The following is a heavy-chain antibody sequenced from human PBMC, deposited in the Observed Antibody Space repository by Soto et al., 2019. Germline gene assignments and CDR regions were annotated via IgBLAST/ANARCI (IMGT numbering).Heavy chain of an antibody. CDR3: ARAGYSSGWYPYGVGDGAFDI. CDR2: IYYSGST. V-gene: IGHV4-59*01. D-gene: IGHD6-19*01. CDR1: GGSISSYY. Sequence: SETLSLTCTVSGGSISSYYWSWIRQPPGKGLEWIGYIYYSGSTNYNPSLKSRVTISVDTSKNQFSLKLSSVTAADTAVYYCARAGYSSGWYPYGVGDGAFDIWGQGTMVSVSS. J-gene: IGHJ3*02.